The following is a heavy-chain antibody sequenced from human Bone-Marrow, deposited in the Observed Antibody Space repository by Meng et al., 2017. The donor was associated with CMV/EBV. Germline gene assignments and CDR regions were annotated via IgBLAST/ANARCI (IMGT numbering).Heavy chain of an antibody. V-gene: IGHV1-24*01. D-gene: IGHD6-19*01. Sequence: SGYTLPELSVHWVRQAPGKGLEWMGGYEPEDTQVIYAQKFQGRVTMTEDTSTDTSYMELRSLRSEDTAVYYCATANTAVAGQYNWFDLWGQGALVTVSS. CDR3: ATANTAVAGQYNWFDL. CDR1: GYTLPELS. J-gene: IGHJ5*02. CDR2: YEPEDTQV.